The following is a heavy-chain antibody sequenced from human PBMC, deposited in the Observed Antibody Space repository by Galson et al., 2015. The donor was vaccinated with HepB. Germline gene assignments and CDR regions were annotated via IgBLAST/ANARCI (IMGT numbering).Heavy chain of an antibody. D-gene: IGHD2-21*02. CDR3: ARVRPTFVVTATIEDHFDY. Sequence: SVKVSCKASGGTFSSYAISWVRQAPGQGLEWMGGIIPIFGTANYAQKFQGRVTITADESTSTAYMELSSLRSEDTAVYYCARVRPTFVVTATIEDHFDYWGQGTLVTVSS. J-gene: IGHJ4*02. V-gene: IGHV1-69*13. CDR2: IIPIFGTA. CDR1: GGTFSSYA.